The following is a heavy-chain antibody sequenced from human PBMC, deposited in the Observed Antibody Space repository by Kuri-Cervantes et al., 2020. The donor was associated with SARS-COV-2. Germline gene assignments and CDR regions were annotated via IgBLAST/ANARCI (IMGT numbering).Heavy chain of an antibody. V-gene: IGHV3-7*01. D-gene: IGHD3-3*01. CDR3: ARAPGYDFWSGYFGYYMDV. CDR2: IKQDGSEK. CDR1: GFTFSSYW. J-gene: IGHJ6*03. Sequence: GESLKISCAASGFTFSSYWMSWVRQAPGKGLEWVANIKQDGSEKYYVDSVKGRFTISRDNAKNSLYLQMNSLRAEDTAVYYCARAPGYDFWSGYFGYYMDVWGKGTTVTVSS.